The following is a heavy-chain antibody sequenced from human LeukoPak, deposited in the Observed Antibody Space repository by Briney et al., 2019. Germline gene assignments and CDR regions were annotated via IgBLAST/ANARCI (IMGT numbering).Heavy chain of an antibody. V-gene: IGHV3-66*01. CDR3: ARSAYYYDSSGYYPLHFDY. J-gene: IGHJ4*02. CDR1: GFTVSSNY. CDR2: IYSGGST. Sequence: GGSLRLSCAASGFTVSSNYMSWVRQAPGKGLEWVSVIYSGGSTYYADSVKGRFTISRDNSKNTLYLQMNSLRAEDTAVYYCARSAYYYDSSGYYPLHFDYWGQGTLVTVSS. D-gene: IGHD3-22*01.